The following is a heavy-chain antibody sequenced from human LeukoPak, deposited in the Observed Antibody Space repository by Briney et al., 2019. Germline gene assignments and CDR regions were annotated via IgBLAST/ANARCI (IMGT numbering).Heavy chain of an antibody. CDR2: IKQDGSEK. J-gene: IGHJ4*02. D-gene: IGHD3-9*01. CDR3: AGGTGFIIKD. CDR1: GFTFSSYW. Sequence: GGSLRLSCAGSGFTFSSYWMDWVRRAPGKGLEWVANIKQDGSEKNYVDSVKGRFTISRDNAKNSLYLQMNNLRVEDTAMYYCAGGTGFIIKDWGQGTLVTVSS. V-gene: IGHV3-7*03.